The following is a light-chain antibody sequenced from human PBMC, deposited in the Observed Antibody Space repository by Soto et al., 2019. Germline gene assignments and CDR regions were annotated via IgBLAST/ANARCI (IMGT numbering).Light chain of an antibody. CDR2: GAS. CDR1: QSVSSN. V-gene: IGKV3-15*01. J-gene: IGKJ1*01. CDR3: QQYNNWPLEA. Sequence: EIVMTQSPATLSVSPGERATLSCRASQSVSSNLAWYQQKPGQAPRLLIYGASTRATGIPARFSGSGSGTEFTLTISSLQSEDFAVSYCQQYNNWPLEAFGQGTKVEIK.